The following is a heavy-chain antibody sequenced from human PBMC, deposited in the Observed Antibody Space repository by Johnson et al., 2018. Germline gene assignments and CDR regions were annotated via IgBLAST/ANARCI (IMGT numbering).Heavy chain of an antibody. J-gene: IGHJ6*03. V-gene: IGHV3-21*04. CDR3: AKDRPSNRGYLYYYYYMDV. D-gene: IGHD5-12*01. CDR1: GFTFSSYS. Sequence: VQLVQSGGGLVKPGGSLRLSCVASGFTFSSYSMNWVRQAPGKGLEWVSSISSSSTYKWYADSVKGPFTISRDNAKNSLYLQMNSLRAEDTAVYFCAKDRPSNRGYLYYYYYMDVWGKGTTVTVSS. CDR2: ISSSSTYK.